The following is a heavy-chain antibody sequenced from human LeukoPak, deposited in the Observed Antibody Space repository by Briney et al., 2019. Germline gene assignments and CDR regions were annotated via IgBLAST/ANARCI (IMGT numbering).Heavy chain of an antibody. CDR2: INHSGST. Sequence: SETLSLTCTVSGGSISSSSYYWGWIRQPPGKGLEWIGEINHSGSTNYNPSLKSRVTISVDTSKNQFSLKLSSVTAADTAMYYCAREKIGTGTVLGKDYYYMDVWGKGTTVTVSS. D-gene: IGHD3-16*01. J-gene: IGHJ6*03. CDR1: GGSISSSSYY. V-gene: IGHV4-39*07. CDR3: AREKIGTGTVLGKDYYYMDV.